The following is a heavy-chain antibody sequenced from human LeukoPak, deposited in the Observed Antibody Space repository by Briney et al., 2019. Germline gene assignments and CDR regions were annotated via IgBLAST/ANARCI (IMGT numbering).Heavy chain of an antibody. J-gene: IGHJ4*02. CDR2: IYYSGQT. Sequence: PSETLSLTCTVSGGSICTYYWSWIRQPPGKGLEGGGYIYYSGQTNHNRSLKSRVTISVDTSKDQFSLKLSSVTAADAAVYYCARRDDTSGYYSAWGQGTLVTVSS. D-gene: IGHD3-22*01. CDR3: ARRDDTSGYYSA. CDR1: GGSICTYY. V-gene: IGHV4-59*08.